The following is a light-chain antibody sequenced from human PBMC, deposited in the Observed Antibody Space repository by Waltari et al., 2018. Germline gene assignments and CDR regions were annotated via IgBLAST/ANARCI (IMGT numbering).Light chain of an antibody. CDR2: DAS. V-gene: IGKV1-27*01. CDR1: QGIGNY. CDR3: QKYDGAPWT. J-gene: IGKJ1*01. Sequence: DIQMTQFPSSLSASAGDRVTITCRASQGIGNYLAWYQQKPVKVPKLLIYDASTLQLGVPSRFSGSGSGTDFTLTISSLQPEDVATYYCQKYDGAPWTFGQGTKVEI.